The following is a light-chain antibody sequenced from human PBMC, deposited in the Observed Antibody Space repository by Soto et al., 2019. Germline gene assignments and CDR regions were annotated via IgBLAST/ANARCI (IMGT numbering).Light chain of an antibody. CDR3: QVWDSSGDHVV. Sequence: SYELTQPPSVSVAPGKTARITCGGNNNGSKFVHWYQQKPGQAPVMVIYYESDRPSGIPERFSGSNSGNTATLTISRVEAGDKADYYCQVWDSSGDHVVFGGGTKVTVL. CDR2: YES. V-gene: IGLV3-21*04. CDR1: NNGSKF. J-gene: IGLJ2*01.